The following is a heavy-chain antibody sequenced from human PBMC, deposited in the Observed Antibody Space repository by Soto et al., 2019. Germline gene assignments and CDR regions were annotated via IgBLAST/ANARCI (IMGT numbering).Heavy chain of an antibody. J-gene: IGHJ6*03. D-gene: IGHD2-15*01. CDR3: AKNPGYLYYYYMDV. V-gene: IGHV3-53*01. CDR2: ISNSGGST. Sequence: GGSLRLSCAASGFTVSSNYMSWVRQAPGKGLEWVSGISNSGGSTYYADSVKGRFTISRDNSKNTLFLQMNSLRAEDTAVYYCAKNPGYLYYYYMDVWGKGTTVTVSS. CDR1: GFTVSSNY.